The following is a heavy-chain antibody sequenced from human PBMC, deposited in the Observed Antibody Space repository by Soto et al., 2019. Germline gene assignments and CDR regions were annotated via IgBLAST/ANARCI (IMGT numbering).Heavy chain of an antibody. V-gene: IGHV3-23*01. CDR1: GFTFSSYA. D-gene: IGHD2-15*01. CDR2: MRGSGGST. Sequence: EVQLLESGGGLVQPGGSLRLSCAASGFTFSSYAMSWVRQAPGKGLEWVSAMRGSGGSTYYADSVKGRFTISRDNSKNTLYLQMNSLRAEDTAVYYCAKDLTGVVAAGVVWGQGTLVTVSS. CDR3: AKDLTGVVAAGVV. J-gene: IGHJ4*02.